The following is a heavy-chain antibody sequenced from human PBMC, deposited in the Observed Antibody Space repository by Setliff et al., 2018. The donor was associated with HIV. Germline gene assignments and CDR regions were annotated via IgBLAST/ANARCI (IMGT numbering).Heavy chain of an antibody. Sequence: ASVKVSCKASGYTFTSYCMHWVRQAPGQGLEWMGIINPSSGSTTYAQKFQGRVTMTRDTFTSTVYMELSSLRSEDTAVYYCARDPAPSSSASYFQHWGQGTPVTVSS. J-gene: IGHJ1*01. CDR3: ARDPAPSSSASYFQH. D-gene: IGHD6-6*01. V-gene: IGHV1-46*01. CDR1: GYTFTSYC. CDR2: INPSSGST.